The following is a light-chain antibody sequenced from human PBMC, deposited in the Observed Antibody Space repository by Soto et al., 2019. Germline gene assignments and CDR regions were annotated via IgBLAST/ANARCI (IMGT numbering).Light chain of an antibody. CDR1: KSINTY. Sequence: DIHMTPSPSSLSASVGDRVTSPCRATKSINTYVNWYQQKPGKAPKLLIYTATSLQSGVPSRFSGSGSGTDFTLTISSLQPEDFATYYCQQSYSTPTFGQGTKVDIK. CDR3: QQSYSTPT. CDR2: TAT. J-gene: IGKJ1*01. V-gene: IGKV1-39*01.